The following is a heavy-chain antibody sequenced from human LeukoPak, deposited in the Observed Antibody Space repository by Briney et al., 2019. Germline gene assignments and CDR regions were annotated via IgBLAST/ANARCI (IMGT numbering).Heavy chain of an antibody. CDR2: IYHSGST. V-gene: IGHV4-38-2*02. J-gene: IGHJ4*02. CDR1: GYSISSGYY. CDR3: ARDRFESSGPFDY. Sequence: SETLSLTCTVSGYSISSGYYWGWIRQPPGKGLEWIGSIYHSGSTYYNPSLKSRVTISVDTSKNQFSLKLSSVTAADTAVYYCARDRFESSGPFDYWGQGTLVTVSS. D-gene: IGHD3-22*01.